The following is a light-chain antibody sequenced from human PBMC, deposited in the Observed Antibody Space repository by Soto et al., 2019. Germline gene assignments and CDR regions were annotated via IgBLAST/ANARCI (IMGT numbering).Light chain of an antibody. J-gene: IGKJ1*01. V-gene: IGKV3-20*01. CDR2: GVS. CDR1: QSVSGSD. CDR3: QQYGNSPRT. Sequence: EIVLTQSPGTLSLSPGERATLSCRASQSVSGSDLAWYQQKPGQAPRLLISGVSNRATGTPDRFSGSGSGTDFTLTISSLEPEDFAVYYCQQYGNSPRTFGQGTKVDIK.